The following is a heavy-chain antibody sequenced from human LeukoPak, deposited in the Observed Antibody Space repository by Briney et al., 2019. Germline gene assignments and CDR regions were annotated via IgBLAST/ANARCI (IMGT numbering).Heavy chain of an antibody. Sequence: PSETLSLTCTVSGGSISSSSYYWGWLRQPPGKGLEWIGSIYYSGSTYYNPSLKSRVTISVDTSKNQFSLELTSVTAADTAVYYCARRAYNSDWYGDYWGQGTLVTVSS. CDR1: GGSISSSSYY. V-gene: IGHV4-39*07. CDR2: IYYSGST. CDR3: ARRAYNSDWYGDY. J-gene: IGHJ4*02. D-gene: IGHD6-19*01.